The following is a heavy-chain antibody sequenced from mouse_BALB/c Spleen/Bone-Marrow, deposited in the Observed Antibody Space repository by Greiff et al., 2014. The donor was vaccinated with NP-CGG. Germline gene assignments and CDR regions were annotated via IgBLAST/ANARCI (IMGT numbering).Heavy chain of an antibody. V-gene: IGHV1-9*01. J-gene: IGHJ3*01. CDR2: ILPGSGST. Sequence: QVQLQQSGAELMKPGASVKISCKATGYTFSSYWIEWVKQRPGHGLEWIGEILPGSGSTNYNEKFKGKATFTADTSSNTAYMQPSMLTCEDSAVYYGARHYCGSSHFAYWGQGTLVTVSA. D-gene: IGHD1-1*01. CDR1: GYTFSSYW. CDR3: ARHYCGSSHFAY.